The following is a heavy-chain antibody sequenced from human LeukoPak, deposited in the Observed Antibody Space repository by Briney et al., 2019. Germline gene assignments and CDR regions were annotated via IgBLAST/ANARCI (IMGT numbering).Heavy chain of an antibody. CDR2: IGNHGNAK. J-gene: IGHJ4*02. D-gene: IGHD6-6*01. Sequence: GGSLRLSCAASGFNFRSFDMHWVRQAPGKGLEWVAVIGNHGNAKFYADPVKGRFTVSRDNSEDTLSLQMNSLRADGTAVYYCAKDGGSIAAPYYFDYWGQGTLVTVSS. CDR3: AKDGGSIAAPYYFDY. CDR1: GFNFRSFD. V-gene: IGHV3-30*02.